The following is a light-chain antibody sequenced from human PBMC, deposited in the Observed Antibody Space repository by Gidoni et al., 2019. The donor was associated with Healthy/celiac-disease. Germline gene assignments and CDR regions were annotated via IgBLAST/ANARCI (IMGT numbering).Light chain of an antibody. V-gene: IGKV1-33*01. CDR3: QQYDNLPPALT. CDR1: QDISNY. Sequence: DIQMTQSRSSLSASVGDRVTITCQASQDISNYLNWYQQKPGKAPKLLIYDASNLETVVPSRFSGSGSGTDFPFTISSLQPEDIATYYCQQYDNLPPALTFGGGTKVEIK. J-gene: IGKJ4*01. CDR2: DAS.